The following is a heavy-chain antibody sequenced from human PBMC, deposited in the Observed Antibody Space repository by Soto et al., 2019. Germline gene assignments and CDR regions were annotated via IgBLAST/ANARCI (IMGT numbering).Heavy chain of an antibody. CDR2: ISPFNGHT. CDR1: GYTFINFG. J-gene: IGHJ5*02. Sequence: QVQLVQSGTEVKKPGASVKVSCKTSGYTFINFGIGWVRQAHGQGLEWMGWISPFNGHTHYAQKYQRSVPLTTDTSTSTAFLELRSVTYDDTDVYYCAREPPRATAGLNYFDPWGQGTLFTVSS. D-gene: IGHD6-13*01. CDR3: AREPPRATAGLNYFDP. V-gene: IGHV1-18*01.